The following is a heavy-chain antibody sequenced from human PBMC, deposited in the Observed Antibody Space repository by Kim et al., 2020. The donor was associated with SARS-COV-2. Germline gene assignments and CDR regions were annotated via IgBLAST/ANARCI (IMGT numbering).Heavy chain of an antibody. V-gene: IGHV4-59*13. Sequence: SETLSLTCTVSGGSISSYYWSWIRQPPGKGLEWIGYIYYSGSTNYNPSLKSRVTISVDTSKNQFSLKLSSVTAADTAVYYCARVRLHYVKYYFDYWGQGTLVTVSS. CDR1: GGSISSYY. CDR2: IYYSGST. D-gene: IGHD6-25*01. J-gene: IGHJ4*02. CDR3: ARVRLHYVKYYFDY.